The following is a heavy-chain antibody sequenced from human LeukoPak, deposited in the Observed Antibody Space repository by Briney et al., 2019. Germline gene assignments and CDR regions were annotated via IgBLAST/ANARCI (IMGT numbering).Heavy chain of an antibody. D-gene: IGHD1-1*01. CDR2: ISSSGSTI. J-gene: IGHJ6*04. CDR1: GFTFSSYE. CDR3: AGQGTNGTLGVMDV. V-gene: IGHV3-48*03. Sequence: GGSLRLSCAASGFTFSSYEMNWVRQAPGKGLEWVSYISSSGSTIYYADSVKGRFTISRDNAKNSLYLQMNSLRAEDTAVYYCAGQGTNGTLGVMDVWGKGTTVTVAS.